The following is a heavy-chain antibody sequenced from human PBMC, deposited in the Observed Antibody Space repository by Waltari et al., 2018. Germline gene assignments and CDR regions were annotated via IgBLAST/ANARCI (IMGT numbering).Heavy chain of an antibody. D-gene: IGHD1-26*01. CDR1: GCPFGPYA. CDR3: AKREIGYAFDI. J-gene: IGHJ3*02. Sequence: QVQLVQSGAEVKQPGASVTVSCKASGCPFGPYAITWVRQAPGQGLEWMGGVIPIFGTPNYAPKFQGRVTVSADPSTSTAYLEVRRLISEETAVYYCAKREIGYAFDIWGHGTMVTVSS. V-gene: IGHV1-69*12. CDR2: VIPIFGTP.